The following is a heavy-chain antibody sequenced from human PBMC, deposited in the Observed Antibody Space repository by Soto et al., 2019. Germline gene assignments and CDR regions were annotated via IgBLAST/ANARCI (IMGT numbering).Heavy chain of an antibody. CDR1: GFSFSTYW. CDR3: AGDPLPEY. D-gene: IGHD2-2*01. J-gene: IGHJ4*02. V-gene: IGHV3-74*01. Sequence: VQLVESGGGLVQPGGSLRLSCAASGFSFSTYWMHWFRQAPGKGLVWVSRINSDGSTITYADSVKGRFTISRDNAKNTLYLEMNGLRVDDTGVYYCAGDPLPEYWGQGTRVTVSS. CDR2: INSDGSTI.